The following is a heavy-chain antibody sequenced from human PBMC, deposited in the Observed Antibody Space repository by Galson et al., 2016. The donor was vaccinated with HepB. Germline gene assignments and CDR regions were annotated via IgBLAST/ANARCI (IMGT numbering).Heavy chain of an antibody. D-gene: IGHD2-2*01. CDR2: IYHSGTT. CDR1: GGSMGNSNC. CDR3: AREGLLGTTSCCKGFDY. J-gene: IGHJ4*02. V-gene: IGHV4-4*02. Sequence: ETLSLTCAVSGGSMGNSNCCSWVRQSPGKGLECIGEIYHSGTTNYNPSLKSRVTMSVDKSNNQFSLKLTSVTAADTAVYYCAREGLLGTTSCCKGFDYWGQGALVTVSS.